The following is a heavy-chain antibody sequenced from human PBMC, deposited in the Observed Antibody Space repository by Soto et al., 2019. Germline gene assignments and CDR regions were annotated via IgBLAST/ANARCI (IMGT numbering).Heavy chain of an antibody. CDR2: IYPGDSDT. CDR1: GYSFINYW. D-gene: IGHD6-6*01. J-gene: IGHJ4*02. V-gene: IGHV5-51*01. Sequence: GESLKISCEGSGYSFINYWIGWVRQMPGKGLEWMGIIYPGDSDTKYSPSFQGQVTISADKSISTAYLQWSSLKASDTAMYYCARHVSGYRTSSGSNYWGQGTLVTVSS. CDR3: ARHVSGYRTSSGSNY.